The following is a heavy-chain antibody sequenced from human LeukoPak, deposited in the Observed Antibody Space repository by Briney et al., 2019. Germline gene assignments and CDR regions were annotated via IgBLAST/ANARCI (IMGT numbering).Heavy chain of an antibody. Sequence: ASVKVSCKASGGTFSSYAISWVRQAPGQGLEWMGGIIPIFGTANYAQKFQGRVTITADESTSTAYMELSSLRSEDTAVYYCARGGIAVAGGLPPPNFDTREKKYFQHWGQGTLVTVSS. J-gene: IGHJ1*01. V-gene: IGHV1-69*13. CDR2: IIPIFGTA. D-gene: IGHD6-19*01. CDR1: GGTFSSYA. CDR3: ARGGIAVAGGLPPPNFDTREKKYFQH.